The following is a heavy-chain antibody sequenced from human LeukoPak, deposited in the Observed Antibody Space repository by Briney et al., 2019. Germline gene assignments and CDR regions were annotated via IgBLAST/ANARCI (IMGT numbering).Heavy chain of an antibody. D-gene: IGHD2-15*01. V-gene: IGHV1-69*06. CDR2: IIPIFGTA. J-gene: IGHJ5*02. CDR1: GGTFSNYA. Sequence: ASVKVSCKASGGTFSNYAISWVRQAPGQGLEWMGGIIPIFGTANYAQKFRGRVTITADKSTRTAYMELRSLTSDDTAVYYCARAGAVVDNWFDPWGQGTLVTVSS. CDR3: ARAGAVVDNWFDP.